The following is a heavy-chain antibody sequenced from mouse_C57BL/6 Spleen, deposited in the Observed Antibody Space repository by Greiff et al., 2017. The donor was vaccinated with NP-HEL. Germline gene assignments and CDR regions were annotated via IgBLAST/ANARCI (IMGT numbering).Heavy chain of an antibody. CDR1: GYSITSGYY. D-gene: IGHD2-5*01. Sequence: EVKLQESGPGLVKPSQSLSLTCSVTGYSITSGYYWNWIRQFPGNKLEWMGYISYDGSNNYNPSLKNRISITRDTSKNQFFLKLNSVTTEDTATYYCARDIVTTYWYFDVWGTGTTVTVSS. J-gene: IGHJ1*03. CDR2: ISYDGSN. CDR3: ARDIVTTYWYFDV. V-gene: IGHV3-6*01.